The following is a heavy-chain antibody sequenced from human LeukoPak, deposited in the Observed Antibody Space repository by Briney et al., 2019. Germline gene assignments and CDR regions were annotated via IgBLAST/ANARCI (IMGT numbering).Heavy chain of an antibody. V-gene: IGHV4-4*07. CDR2: IYTSGST. CDR1: GGSISSYY. J-gene: IGHJ3*02. CDR3: ASVSMRASIAAAGPVNAFDI. D-gene: IGHD6-13*01. Sequence: SETLSLTCTVSGGSISSYYWSWIRQPAGKGLEWIGRIYTSGSTNYNPSLKSRVTMSVDTSKNQFSLKLSSVTAADTAVYYCASVSMRASIAAAGPVNAFDIWGQGTMVTVSS.